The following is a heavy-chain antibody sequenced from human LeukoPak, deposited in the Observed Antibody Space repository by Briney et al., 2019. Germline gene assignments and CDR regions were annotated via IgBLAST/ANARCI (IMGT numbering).Heavy chain of an antibody. V-gene: IGHV1-18*01. CDR3: ARVSRDYYGSGSEKYYYYYYGMDV. D-gene: IGHD3-10*01. CDR2: ISAYNGNT. J-gene: IGHJ6*02. Sequence: GASVKVSCKASGYAFTSYGISWVRQAPGQGLEWMGWISAYNGNTNYAQKLQGRVTMTTDTSTSTAYMELRSLRSDDTAVYYCARVSRDYYGSGSEKYYYYYYGMDVWGQGTTVTVSS. CDR1: GYAFTSYG.